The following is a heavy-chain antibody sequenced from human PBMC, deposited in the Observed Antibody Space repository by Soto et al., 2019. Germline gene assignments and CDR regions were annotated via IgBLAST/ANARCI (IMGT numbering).Heavy chain of an antibody. CDR3: ARGGTMVRGVTRPAYFDY. J-gene: IGHJ4*02. Sequence: PSETLSLTCAVYGGSFSGYYWSWIRQPPGKGLEWIGEINHSGSTNYNPSLKSRVTISVDTSKNQFSLKLSSVTAADTAVYYCARGGTMVRGVTRPAYFDYWGQGTLVTVSS. D-gene: IGHD3-10*01. CDR1: GGSFSGYY. V-gene: IGHV4-34*01. CDR2: INHSGST.